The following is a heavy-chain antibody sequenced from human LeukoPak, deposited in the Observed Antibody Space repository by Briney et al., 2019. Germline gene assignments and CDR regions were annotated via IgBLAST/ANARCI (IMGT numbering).Heavy chain of an antibody. CDR1: GYTFTGYY. D-gene: IGHD3-22*01. J-gene: IGHJ4*02. Sequence: ASVKVSCKASGYTFTGYYMHWVRQAPGQGLEWMGWINPNSGGTNYAQKFQGRVTMTEDTSTDTAYMELSSLRSEDTAVYYCATVRGGYYPYYFDYWGQGTLVTVSS. V-gene: IGHV1-2*02. CDR3: ATVRGGYYPYYFDY. CDR2: INPNSGGT.